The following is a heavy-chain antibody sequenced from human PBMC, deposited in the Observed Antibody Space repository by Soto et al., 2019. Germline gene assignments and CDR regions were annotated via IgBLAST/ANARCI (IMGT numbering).Heavy chain of an antibody. J-gene: IGHJ6*03. D-gene: IGHD1-7*01. CDR3: AGTTSHQWYYMDV. CDR1: GDSVSSNSAA. Sequence: SQTLSLTCAISGDSVSSNSAAWNWIRLSPSRGLEWLARTYYRSRCYNDYAVSVRSRITVNPDTSKNQLSLQLPFVTREDTSVYYCAGTTSHQWYYMDVWGKGTTVTVSS. CDR2: TYYRSRCYN. V-gene: IGHV6-1*01.